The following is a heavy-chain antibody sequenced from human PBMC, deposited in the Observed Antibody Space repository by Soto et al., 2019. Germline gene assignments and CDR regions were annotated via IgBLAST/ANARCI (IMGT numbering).Heavy chain of an antibody. CDR1: GFSFSSYA. Sequence: GGSLRLSCAASGFSFSSYAMSWFRQAPGKGLEWVSAISGSGGSTYYADSVKGRFTISRDNSKNTLYLQMNSLRAEDTAVYYCAKDGSGAGRGGGNRFGMDVWGQGTTVTVSS. CDR3: AKDGSGAGRGGGNRFGMDV. CDR2: ISGSGGST. D-gene: IGHD1-26*01. V-gene: IGHV3-23*01. J-gene: IGHJ6*02.